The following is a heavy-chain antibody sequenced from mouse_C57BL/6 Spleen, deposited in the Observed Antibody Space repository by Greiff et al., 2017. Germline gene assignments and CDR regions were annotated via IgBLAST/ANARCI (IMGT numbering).Heavy chain of an antibody. V-gene: IGHV7-3*01. D-gene: IGHD1-1*01. Sequence: EVQRVASGGGLVQPGGSLSLSCAASGFTFTDYYMSWVRPPPGKALEWLGFIRNKANGYTTEYSASVKGRFTISRDNSQSILYLQMNALRAEDSATYYCARYDYYGSTPFAYWGQGTLVTVSA. CDR2: IRNKANGYTT. CDR1: GFTFTDYY. CDR3: ARYDYYGSTPFAY. J-gene: IGHJ3*01.